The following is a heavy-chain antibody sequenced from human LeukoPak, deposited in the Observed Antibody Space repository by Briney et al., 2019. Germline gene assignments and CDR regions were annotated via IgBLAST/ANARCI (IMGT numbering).Heavy chain of an antibody. V-gene: IGHV3-20*04. CDR1: GFIFDEYG. CDR2: INWNGGST. Sequence: GGSLRLSCAASGFIFDEYGMSWVRQAPGRGLEWVSGINWNGGSTGYADSVKGRFTISRDNAKNSLYVQMNSLRAEDTALYYCARGAYSGSYFAYWGQGTLVTVSS. D-gene: IGHD1-26*01. J-gene: IGHJ4*02. CDR3: ARGAYSGSYFAY.